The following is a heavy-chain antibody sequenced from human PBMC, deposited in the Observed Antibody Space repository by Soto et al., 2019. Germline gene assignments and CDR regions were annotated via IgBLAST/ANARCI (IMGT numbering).Heavy chain of an antibody. D-gene: IGHD3-10*01. CDR2: IYSTGRT. CDR1: GGSINNYY. J-gene: IGHJ4*02. V-gene: IGHV4-59*08. Sequence: PSETLSLTCSVSGGSINNYYWSWIRQPPGKGLEWIGYIYSTGRTYYSPSHKSRVTMSVDTSKNQFSLKVNSVTAADTAVYYCARQENDYYYGSGSYYNFFDYWGQGTLVTVSS. CDR3: ARQENDYYYGSGSYYNFFDY.